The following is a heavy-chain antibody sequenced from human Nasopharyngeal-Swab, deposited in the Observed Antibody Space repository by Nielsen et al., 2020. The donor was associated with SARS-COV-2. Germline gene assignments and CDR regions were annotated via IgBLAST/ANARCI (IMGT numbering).Heavy chain of an antibody. CDR2: ISYDGGNK. V-gene: IGHV3-30*03. D-gene: IGHD2-8*01. J-gene: IGHJ4*02. CDR3: ARDPANGCIDGVCTWGYSDY. Sequence: WIRQPPGKGLEWVAVISYDGGNKYYADSVKGRFTISRDNSKNTLYLQTNSLTTEDSAVYYCARDPANGCIDGVCTWGYSDYWGQGALVTVSS.